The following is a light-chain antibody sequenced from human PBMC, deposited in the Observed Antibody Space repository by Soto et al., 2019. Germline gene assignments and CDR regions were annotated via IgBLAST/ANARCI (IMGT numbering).Light chain of an antibody. J-gene: IGLJ2*01. CDR1: SSDVGSDNR. Sequence: QSALTQPPSVSGSPGQSVTISCTGTSSDVGSDNRVSWYQQSPGTAPKLMIYEVSNRPSGVPARFSGSKTGHRAALIISGLQAADEGDYYCSSFTSSNTLIFGGGTKLTVL. V-gene: IGLV2-18*02. CDR2: EVS. CDR3: SSFTSSNTLI.